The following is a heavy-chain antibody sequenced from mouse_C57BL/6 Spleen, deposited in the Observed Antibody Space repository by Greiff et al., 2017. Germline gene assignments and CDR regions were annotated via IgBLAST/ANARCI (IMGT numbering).Heavy chain of an antibody. CDR3: TRRPHYYGSSHYFDY. CDR2: IYPGNSDT. V-gene: IGHV1-5*01. Sequence: VQLQQSGTVLARPGASVKMSCKTSGYTFTSYWMHWVKQRPGQGLEWIGAIYPGNSDTSYNQKFKGKAKLTAVTSASTAYMELSSLTNEDSAVYYCTRRPHYYGSSHYFDYWGQGTTLTVSS. J-gene: IGHJ2*01. D-gene: IGHD1-1*01. CDR1: GYTFTSYW.